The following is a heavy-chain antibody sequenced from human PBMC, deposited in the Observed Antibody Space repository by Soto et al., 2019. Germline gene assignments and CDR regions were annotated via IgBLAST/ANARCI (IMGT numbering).Heavy chain of an antibody. J-gene: IGHJ4*02. CDR1: GYTFTSYG. D-gene: IGHD6-13*01. CDR2: ISAYNGNT. Sequence: QVQLVQSGAEVKKPGASVKVSCKASGYTFTSYGISWVRQAPGQGLEWMGWISAYNGNTNYAQKLQGRVTMTTDTPTSTAYTELRSLGSNRTGRYYWGRSITTAVDFDYWGQGTLVTVSS. CDR3: GRSITTAVDFDY. V-gene: IGHV1-18*01.